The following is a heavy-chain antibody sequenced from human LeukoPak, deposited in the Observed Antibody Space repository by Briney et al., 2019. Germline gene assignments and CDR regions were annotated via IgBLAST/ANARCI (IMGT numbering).Heavy chain of an antibody. CDR3: ARDPRDYRTYYFDY. V-gene: IGHV3-11*06. Sequence: GGSLRLSCAASGFTFSDYYMSWIRQAPGKGLEWVSSISSSSSYIYYADSVKGRFTISRDNAKNSLYLQMNSLRAEDTAVYYCARDPRDYRTYYFDYWGQGTLVTVSS. D-gene: IGHD4-11*01. J-gene: IGHJ4*02. CDR2: ISSSSSYI. CDR1: GFTFSDYY.